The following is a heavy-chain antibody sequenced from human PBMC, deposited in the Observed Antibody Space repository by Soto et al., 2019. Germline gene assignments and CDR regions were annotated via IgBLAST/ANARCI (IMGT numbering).Heavy chain of an antibody. J-gene: IGHJ4*02. D-gene: IGHD1-1*01. CDR2: IYYSGTT. CDR1: GGSISRYY. V-gene: IGHV4-59*08. Sequence: SETLSLTCTVSGGSISRYYWSWIRQPPRKGLEWIGNIYYSGTTNYNPSLKSRVTISVDMSKNQLSLKLSSVTAADTALYYCARQSKWNDQFFLFDYWGQGTLVTVSS. CDR3: ARQSKWNDQFFLFDY.